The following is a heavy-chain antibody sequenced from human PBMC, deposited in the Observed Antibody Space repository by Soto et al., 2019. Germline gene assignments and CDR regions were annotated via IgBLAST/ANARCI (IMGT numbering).Heavy chain of an antibody. Sequence: ASVKVSCKASGYTFTGYYMHWVRQARGQGLEWMGWINPNSGGTNYAQKFQGWVTMTRDTSISTAYMELSRLRSDDTAVYYCARGGAVGFGEFYSAFDIWGQGTMVTVS. J-gene: IGHJ3*02. V-gene: IGHV1-2*04. CDR1: GYTFTGYY. CDR3: ARGGAVGFGEFYSAFDI. D-gene: IGHD3-10*01. CDR2: INPNSGGT.